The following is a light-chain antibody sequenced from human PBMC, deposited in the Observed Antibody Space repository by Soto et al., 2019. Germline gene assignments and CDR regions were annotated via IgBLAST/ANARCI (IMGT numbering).Light chain of an antibody. Sequence: QSVLTQPASVSGSPGQSIAISCTGSSSDVGIYNYVSWYQQHPGKVTKLIIYEVTNRPSGVSNRFSGSTSGNTASLTISGLQAEDDADYYCSSYTTISTRVFGTGTKVTVL. CDR1: SSDVGIYNY. J-gene: IGLJ1*01. CDR2: EVT. V-gene: IGLV2-14*01. CDR3: SSYTTISTRV.